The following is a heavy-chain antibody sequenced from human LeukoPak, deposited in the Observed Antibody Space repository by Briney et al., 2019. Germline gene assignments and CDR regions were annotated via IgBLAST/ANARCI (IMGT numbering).Heavy chain of an antibody. CDR2: ISGSGGST. CDR1: GFTFSSYA. D-gene: IGHD1-26*01. J-gene: IGHJ3*02. Sequence: GGSLRLSCAASGFTFSSYAMSWVRQAPGKGLEWVSAISGSGGSTYYADSVKGRFTISRDNAKNSLYLQMNSLRAEDTAVYYCARDPRWELLADAFDIWGQGTMVTVSS. CDR3: ARDPRWELLADAFDI. V-gene: IGHV3-23*01.